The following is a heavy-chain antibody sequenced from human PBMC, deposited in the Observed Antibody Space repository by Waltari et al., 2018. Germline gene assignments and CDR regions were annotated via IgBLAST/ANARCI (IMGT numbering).Heavy chain of an antibody. CDR3: AKEIQDHDAFDI. CDR2: ISVSGGGT. CDR1: GFTFSSYA. J-gene: IGHJ3*02. Sequence: EVQLLESGGGLVQPGGSLRLSCAASGFTFSSYALSWVRQAPGKWLGGGEAISVSGGGTYYADAVKGRFTISRDNSKNTLYLQMNSLRAEDTAVYYCAKEIQDHDAFDIWGQGTMVTVSS. D-gene: IGHD5-18*01. V-gene: IGHV3-23*01.